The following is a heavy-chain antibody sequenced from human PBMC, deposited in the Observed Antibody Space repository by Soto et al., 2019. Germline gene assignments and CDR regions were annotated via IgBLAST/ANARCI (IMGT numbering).Heavy chain of an antibody. CDR1: GYTFTRSG. J-gene: IGHJ6*02. CDR2: ISSYNGDT. CDR3: AREGVAPYYYYGVEV. D-gene: IGHD5-12*01. V-gene: IGHV1-18*01. Sequence: ASVKVSCKASGYTFTRSGISWVRQAPGQGPEWMGWISSYNGDTNYAQTFQGRVTMTTDTSTSTAYMELRSLRSDDTAVYYCAREGVAPYYYYGVEVWCPGTPVTV.